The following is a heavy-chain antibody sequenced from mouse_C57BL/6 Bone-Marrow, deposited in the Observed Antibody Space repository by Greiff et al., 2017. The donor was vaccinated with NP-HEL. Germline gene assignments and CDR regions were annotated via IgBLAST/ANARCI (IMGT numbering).Heavy chain of an antibody. CDR3: ITRDYYAMDY. CDR1: GFNIKDDY. V-gene: IGHV14-4*01. Sequence: VQLQQSGAELVRPGASVKLSCTASGFNIKDDYMHWVKQRPEQGLEWIGWIDPENGDTEYASKFQGKATITADTSSNTAYLQLSSLTSEDTAVYYCITRDYYAMDYWGQGTSVTVSS. CDR2: IDPENGDT. J-gene: IGHJ4*01.